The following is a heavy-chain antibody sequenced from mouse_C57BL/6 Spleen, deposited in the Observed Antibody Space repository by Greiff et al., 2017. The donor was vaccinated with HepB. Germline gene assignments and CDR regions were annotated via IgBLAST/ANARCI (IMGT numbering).Heavy chain of an antibody. J-gene: IGHJ2*01. CDR1: GYTFTSYW. D-gene: IGHD4-1*01. CDR2: IDPSGSYT. CDR3: SRRGSNWVDY. Sequence: QVQLQQPGAELVKPGASVKLSCKASGYTFTSYWMQWVKQRPGQGLEWIGEIDPSGSYTNYNQKFKGKATLTVDKSSSTAYMQLTSLTSEDSAVYYCSRRGSNWVDYWGKGTTLTVSS. V-gene: IGHV1-50*01.